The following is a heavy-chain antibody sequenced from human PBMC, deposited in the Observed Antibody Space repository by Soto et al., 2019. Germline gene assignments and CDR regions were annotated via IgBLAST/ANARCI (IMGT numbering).Heavy chain of an antibody. D-gene: IGHD6-19*01. CDR3: VRRGSETGWYFDQ. V-gene: IGHV3-23*02. CDR2: ISGSGGRI. J-gene: IGHJ4*02. CDR1: GFTFYRYD. Sequence: EVQLLESGGGLVQPGGSLRLSCAASGFTFYRYDMFWVRQTPRRGLEWVSFISGSGGRIEYGDFVRGRFTASRDNAEETLSLQMNTLASDDTGVYYCVRRGSETGWYFDQWGQGTLVVVSS.